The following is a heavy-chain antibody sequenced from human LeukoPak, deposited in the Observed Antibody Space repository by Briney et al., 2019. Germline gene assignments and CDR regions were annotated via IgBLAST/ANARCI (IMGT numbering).Heavy chain of an antibody. D-gene: IGHD5-24*01. CDR3: ANLDGDGYNLGPIY. Sequence: GGSLRLSCAASGFTFSSYAMSWVRQAPGKGLEWVSAISGSGGSTYYADSVKGRFTISRDNSKNTLYLQMNSLRAEGTAVYYCANLDGDGYNLGPIYWGQGTLVTVS. V-gene: IGHV3-23*01. CDR2: ISGSGGST. CDR1: GFTFSSYA. J-gene: IGHJ4*02.